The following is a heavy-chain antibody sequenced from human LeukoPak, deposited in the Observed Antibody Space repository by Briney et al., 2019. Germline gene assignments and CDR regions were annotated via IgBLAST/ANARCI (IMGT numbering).Heavy chain of an antibody. CDR2: ISGSGGST. V-gene: IGHV3-23*01. D-gene: IGHD3-22*01. Sequence: RGSLRLSCAASGFTFSSYAMSWVRQAPGKGLEWVSAISGSGGSTYYADSVKGRFTISRDNSKNTLYLQMNSLRAEDTAVYYCAKDPSSGYYFDYWGQGTLVTVSS. CDR3: AKDPSSGYYFDY. CDR1: GFTFSSYA. J-gene: IGHJ4*02.